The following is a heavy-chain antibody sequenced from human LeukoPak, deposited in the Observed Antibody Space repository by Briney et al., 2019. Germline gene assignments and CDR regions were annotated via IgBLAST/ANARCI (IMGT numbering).Heavy chain of an antibody. V-gene: IGHV1-69*15. CDR3: ARGTWLQSQAFDI. Sequence: GSSVKVPCKASGDTFSSYAISWVRQAPGQGLEWMGMIIPIFGSTNDAQKFQGRVTITADESTSTAYMEVSSLRSEDTAMYYCARGTWLQSQAFDIWGQGTMVTVSS. D-gene: IGHD5-24*01. CDR2: IIPIFGST. CDR1: GDTFSSYA. J-gene: IGHJ3*02.